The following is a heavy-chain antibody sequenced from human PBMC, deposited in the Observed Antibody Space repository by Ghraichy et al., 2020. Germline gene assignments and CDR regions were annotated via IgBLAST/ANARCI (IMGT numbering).Heavy chain of an antibody. J-gene: IGHJ4*01. D-gene: IGHD7-27*01. V-gene: IGHV3-48*01. Sequence: LTCAASGFTFSTYSMNWVRQAPGKGLEWLSYIISSSSTIYYADSVKGRFTISRDNAKNSLYLQMNSLRAEDTAVYYCARELGMGYWGRGTLVTVSS. CDR3: ARELGMGY. CDR1: GFTFSTYS. CDR2: IISSSSTI.